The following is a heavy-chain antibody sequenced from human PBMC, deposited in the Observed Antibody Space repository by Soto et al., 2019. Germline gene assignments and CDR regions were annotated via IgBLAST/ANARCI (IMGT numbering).Heavy chain of an antibody. CDR2: IYYSGTT. D-gene: IGHD3-16*01. CDR3: ARSQRGRTAFTFDY. J-gene: IGHJ4*02. Sequence: QVQLQESGPGLVKPSETLSLTCAVSGDSVSNDNYYWSWIRQPPGKGLEWIGYIYYSGTTNYNSYLKSRLSLSVDMSKNQFSLKLASVTAADTAVYVCARSQRGRTAFTFDYWGQGALVTVSS. V-gene: IGHV4-61*01. CDR1: GDSVSNDNYY.